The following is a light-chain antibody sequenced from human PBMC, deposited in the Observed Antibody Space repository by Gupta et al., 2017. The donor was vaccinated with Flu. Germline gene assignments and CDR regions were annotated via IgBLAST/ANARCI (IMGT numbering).Light chain of an antibody. CDR2: DVS. CDR1: SSDVGGYNY. J-gene: IGLJ1*01. Sequence: QSALTQPASVSGSPGQSLPISCTGTSSDVGGYNYVSWYQHHPGKAPRLMIYDVSIRPSGVSDRFSGSKSGNTASLTISGLQAEDEADYYCSSYISSATLEYVFGTGTTVTVL. CDR3: SSYISSATLEYV. V-gene: IGLV2-14*03.